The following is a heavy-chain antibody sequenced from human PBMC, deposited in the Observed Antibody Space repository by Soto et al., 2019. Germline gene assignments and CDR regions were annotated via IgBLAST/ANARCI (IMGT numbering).Heavy chain of an antibody. CDR3: ARVPKGQLWTFDY. D-gene: IGHD6-13*01. V-gene: IGHV3-13*01. Sequence: EVQLVESGGGLVQPGGSLRLSCAASGFTFSNYDMHWVRQATGKGLEWVSAINTAGDTFYPGSVKGRFTISRENAKNSLYLQMNSLRAGDTAVYYCARVPKGQLWTFDYWGQGTLVTVSS. CDR2: INTAGDT. J-gene: IGHJ4*02. CDR1: GFTFSNYD.